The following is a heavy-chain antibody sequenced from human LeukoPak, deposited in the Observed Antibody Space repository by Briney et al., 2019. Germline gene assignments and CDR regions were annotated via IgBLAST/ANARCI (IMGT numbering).Heavy chain of an antibody. CDR1: GASISSGSNS. D-gene: IGHD1-26*01. CDR2: INTSGTT. V-gene: IGHV4-61*02. CDR3: ARGVGAYYMDV. Sequence: PSETLSLTCTVSGASISSGSNSWGWIRQPAGKGLEWIGRINTSGTTNYNPSLKSRVTMSIDTSKNQFSLKLSSVTAADTAVYYCARGVGAYYMDVWGKGTTVTISS. J-gene: IGHJ6*03.